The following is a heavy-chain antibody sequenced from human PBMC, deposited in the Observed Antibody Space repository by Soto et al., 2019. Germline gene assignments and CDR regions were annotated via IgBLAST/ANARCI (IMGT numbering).Heavy chain of an antibody. CDR3: ARHIALSGSFPFDY. CDR2: IYYSGST. CDR1: SGSISSYY. V-gene: IGHV4-59*08. J-gene: IGHJ4*02. Sequence: QVQLQESGPGLVKPSETLSLTCTVSSGSISSYYWSWIRQPPGKGLEWIGYIYYSGSTNYNPSLKSRVTISVNTSENQFSLKLSSVTAADTAVYYCARHIALSGSFPFDYWGQGTLVTVSS. D-gene: IGHD3-3*01.